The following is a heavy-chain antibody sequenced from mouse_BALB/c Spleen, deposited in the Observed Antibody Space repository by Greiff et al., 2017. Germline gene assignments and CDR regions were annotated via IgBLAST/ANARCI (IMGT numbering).Heavy chain of an antibody. CDR1: GFAFSSYD. J-gene: IGHJ2*01. D-gene: IGHD1-1*01. Sequence: EVKLVESGGGLVKPGGSLKLSCAASGFAFSSYDMSWVRQTPEKRLEWVAYISSGGSYTYYPDSVKGRFTISRDNAKNNLYLQMSSLKSEDTAMYYCARGGGLLLDYWGQGTTLTVSS. CDR2: ISSGGSYT. CDR3: ARGGGLLLDY. V-gene: IGHV5-12-1*01.